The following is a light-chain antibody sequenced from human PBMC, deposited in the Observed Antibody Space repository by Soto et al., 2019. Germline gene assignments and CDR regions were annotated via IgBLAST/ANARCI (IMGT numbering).Light chain of an antibody. CDR3: QQYSRSPRT. CDR1: QSVTSNY. CDR2: GAS. V-gene: IGKV3-20*01. Sequence: EIVLTQSPGTLSLSPGERATLSCRASQSVTSNYLAWYQQKPGQAPRLLIYGASNRATGIPDRFSGSRSETDFTLTISRLGPEDFAVYYCQQYSRSPRTFGQGTKVDIK. J-gene: IGKJ1*01.